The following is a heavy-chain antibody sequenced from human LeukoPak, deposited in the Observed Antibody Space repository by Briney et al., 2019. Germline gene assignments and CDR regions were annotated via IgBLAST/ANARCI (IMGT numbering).Heavy chain of an antibody. CDR2: ITDDGSDK. V-gene: IGHV3-33*05. D-gene: IGHD1-26*01. Sequence: GGSLRLSCAGSGFNFSDYGMDWVRQAPGKGLEWVAVITDDGSDKYYADSVKGRFTISRDNAKNSLYLQMNSLRAEDTAVYYCARGGLVGARDLNAFDIWGQGTMVTVSS. J-gene: IGHJ3*02. CDR1: GFNFSDYG. CDR3: ARGGLVGARDLNAFDI.